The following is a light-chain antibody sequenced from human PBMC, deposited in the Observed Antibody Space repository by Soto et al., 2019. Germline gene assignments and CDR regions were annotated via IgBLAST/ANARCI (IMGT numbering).Light chain of an antibody. J-gene: IGLJ3*02. Sequence: QSVLTQPPSASGTPGQRVTISCSGSSSNIGSNTVNWYQQLPGTAPKLLIYSNNQRPSGVPDRFSGSKSGTSASLAISGLQSEDEADYYCAAWDDSLNGPVCGVGTKLTVL. CDR2: SNN. V-gene: IGLV1-44*01. CDR1: SSNIGSNT. CDR3: AAWDDSLNGPV.